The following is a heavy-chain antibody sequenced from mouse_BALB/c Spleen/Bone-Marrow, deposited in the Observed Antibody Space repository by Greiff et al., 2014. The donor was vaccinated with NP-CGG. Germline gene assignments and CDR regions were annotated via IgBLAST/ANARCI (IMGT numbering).Heavy chain of an antibody. Sequence: VQLQESGAELVRPGVSVKISCKGSGYTFTDYAVHWVKQSHAESLEWIGVINTYFGDISYNQKFKGKATIAVDKTSRTVYMELARLTAEDSAIYYCARGYSNNYAMDYWGQGTSVTVSS. J-gene: IGHJ4*01. D-gene: IGHD2-5*01. CDR1: GYTFTDYA. V-gene: IGHV1S137*01. CDR2: INTYFGDI. CDR3: ARGYSNNYAMDY.